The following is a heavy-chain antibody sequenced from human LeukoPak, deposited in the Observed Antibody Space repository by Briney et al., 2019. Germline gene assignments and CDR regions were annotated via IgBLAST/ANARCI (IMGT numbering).Heavy chain of an antibody. Sequence: PGGSLRLSCAASRFTFSNYWMSWVRQAPGKGLEWVANINQDGSEKYYVDSVKGRFTISRDNAKNSLYLQMNSLRAEDTAVYYCARVVWDSSGYYIDFWGQGTLVTVSS. CDR3: ARVVWDSSGYYIDF. D-gene: IGHD3-22*01. CDR1: RFTFSNYW. V-gene: IGHV3-7*01. J-gene: IGHJ4*02. CDR2: INQDGSEK.